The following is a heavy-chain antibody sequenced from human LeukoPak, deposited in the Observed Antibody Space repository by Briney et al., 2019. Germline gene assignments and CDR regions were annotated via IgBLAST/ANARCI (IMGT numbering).Heavy chain of an antibody. CDR2: ISAYNGNT. J-gene: IGHJ3*02. CDR3: ARGSGAVAGLQGDAFDI. V-gene: IGHV1-18*01. Sequence: GASVKVSCKACGYTFTSYGISWVRQAPGQGLEWMGWISAYNGNTNYAQKLQGRVTMTTDTSTSTAYMELRSLRSDDTAVYYCARGSGAVAGLQGDAFDIWGQGTMVTVSS. D-gene: IGHD6-19*01. CDR1: GYTFTSYG.